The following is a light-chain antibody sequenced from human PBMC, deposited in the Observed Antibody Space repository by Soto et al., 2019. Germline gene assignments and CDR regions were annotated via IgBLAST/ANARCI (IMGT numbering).Light chain of an antibody. CDR3: LQDFNLPPYS. Sequence: EIVMTQSPATLSVSPGERATLSCRASQSVSSNLAWYQQKPGQAPRLLIYGASTRASGIPARFTGSGSGTDFTLTISSLQPEDFGVYYCLQDFNLPPYSFGQGTKLEIK. J-gene: IGKJ2*03. V-gene: IGKV3D-15*01. CDR2: GAS. CDR1: QSVSSN.